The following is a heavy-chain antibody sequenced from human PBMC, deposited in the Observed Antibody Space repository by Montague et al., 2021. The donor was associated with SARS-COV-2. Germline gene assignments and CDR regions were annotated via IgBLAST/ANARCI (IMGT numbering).Heavy chain of an antibody. V-gene: IGHV4-34*01. J-gene: IGHJ6*02. CDR2: INHSGST. Sequence: SETLSLTCAVYGGSFSGYYWNWIRQPPGKGLQWIGEINHSGSTNYNPSLKSRVTISVDTSKNQFSLRLSSVTAADTAVYYCVRLLEATMIAVVFTGGPLSARGRDVWGRGTTVTVSS. D-gene: IGHD3-22*01. CDR1: GGSFSGYY. CDR3: VRLLEATMIAVVFTGGPLSARGRDV.